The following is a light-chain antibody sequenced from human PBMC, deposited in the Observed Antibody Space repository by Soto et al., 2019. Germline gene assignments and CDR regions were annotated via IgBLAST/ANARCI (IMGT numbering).Light chain of an antibody. Sequence: EIVLTQKKGTLSFSPGERATLSCRASQSVSSNLAWYQQKPGQAPRLLIYGASTRATGIPARFSGSGSGTEFTLTISSLQSEDFAVYYCQKYNNWPPWTFGQGTQGGYQ. CDR3: QKYNNWPPWT. CDR1: QSVSSN. J-gene: IGKJ1*01. V-gene: IGKV3-15*01. CDR2: GAS.